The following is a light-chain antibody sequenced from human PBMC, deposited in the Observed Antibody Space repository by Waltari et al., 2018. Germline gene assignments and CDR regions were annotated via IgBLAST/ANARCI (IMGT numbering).Light chain of an antibody. Sequence: QSVLTPPPSVSGAPGQRVTISCTGRDSNIGAGYDVHWSQQLPGTAPKPLHYGNTNRPSGVPDRFPGSKSGASGSLASTGLQAEDEAYYYCQSYDRSLTGSWVFGGGTKLTVL. V-gene: IGLV1-40*01. CDR2: GNT. CDR3: QSYDRSLTGSWV. J-gene: IGLJ3*02. CDR1: DSNIGAGYD.